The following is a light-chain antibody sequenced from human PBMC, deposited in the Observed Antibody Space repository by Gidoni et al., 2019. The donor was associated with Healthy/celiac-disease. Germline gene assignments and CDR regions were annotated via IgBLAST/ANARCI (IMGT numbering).Light chain of an antibody. CDR1: QRVSSY. J-gene: IGKJ2*01. CDR2: YAS. Sequence: DIELTQSPATLSVSPGERATLSCRASQRVSSYLTWYQQKPGQAPRHLINYASNRATGSPPRFSGSGSGADYSLTTSSREPEDVAVYYCQQRSNWPPYTFGHGTKLEIK. V-gene: IGKV3-11*01. CDR3: QQRSNWPPYT.